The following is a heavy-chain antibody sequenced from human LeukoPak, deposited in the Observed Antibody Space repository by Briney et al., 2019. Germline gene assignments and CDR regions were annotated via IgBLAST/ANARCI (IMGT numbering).Heavy chain of an antibody. CDR2: ISHSGST. Sequence: SETLSLTCAVYGGSFSGYYWSWIRQPPGKGLEWIGEISHSGSTNYNPSLKSRVTISVDTSKNQFSLKLSSVTAADTAVYYCARGLRYPARFDYWGQGTLVTVSS. CDR1: GGSFSGYY. J-gene: IGHJ4*02. D-gene: IGHD2-2*02. CDR3: ARGLRYPARFDY. V-gene: IGHV4-34*01.